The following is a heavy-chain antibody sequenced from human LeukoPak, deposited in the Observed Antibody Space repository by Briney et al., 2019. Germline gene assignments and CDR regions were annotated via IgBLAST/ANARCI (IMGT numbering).Heavy chain of an antibody. D-gene: IGHD6-13*01. J-gene: IGHJ4*02. CDR3: ARVQKKAAGFDY. V-gene: IGHV1-18*01. CDR1: GYTLTSYG. CDR2: ISAYNGNT. Sequence: ASVKVSCKATGYTLTSYGISWVRQAPGQGLEWMGWISAYNGNTNYGQKLQGRVTMTTDTSTSTAYMELRSLRSDDTAVYYCARVQKKAAGFDYWGQGALVTVSS.